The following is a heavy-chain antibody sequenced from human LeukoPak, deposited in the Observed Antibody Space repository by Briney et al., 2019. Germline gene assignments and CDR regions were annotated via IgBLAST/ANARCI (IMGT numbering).Heavy chain of an antibody. Sequence: SGGSLRLSCAASGFTFSSYAMSWVRQAPGKGLEWVSAISGSGGSTYYADSVKGRFTISRDNSKNTLYLQMNSLRAEDTAVYYCAKTALGDCYDSSGYRGAFDIWGQGTTVTVSS. V-gene: IGHV3-23*01. CDR1: GFTFSSYA. CDR3: AKTALGDCYDSSGYRGAFDI. J-gene: IGHJ3*02. D-gene: IGHD3-22*01. CDR2: ISGSGGST.